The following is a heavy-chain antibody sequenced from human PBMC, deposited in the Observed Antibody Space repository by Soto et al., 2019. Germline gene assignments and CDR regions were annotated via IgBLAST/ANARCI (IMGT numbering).Heavy chain of an antibody. CDR3: ARGGIMTTVTTDWFDP. J-gene: IGHJ5*02. CDR1: GGSISSYY. CDR2: IYYSGST. D-gene: IGHD4-17*01. Sequence: SETLSLTCTVSGGSISSYYWSWIRQPPGKGLEWIGYIYYSGSTNYNPSLKSRATIPVDTSKNQFSLKLSSVTAADTAVYYCARGGIMTTVTTDWFDPWGQGTLVTVSS. V-gene: IGHV4-59*01.